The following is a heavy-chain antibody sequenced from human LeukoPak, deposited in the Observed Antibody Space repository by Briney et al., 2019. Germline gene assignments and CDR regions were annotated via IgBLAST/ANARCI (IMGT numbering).Heavy chain of an antibody. CDR1: GFTFSNCW. Sequence: GGSPRLSCAASGFTFSNCWMHWVRQGPGQGLEWVSRINRDGSSTTYADSVKGRFTISRDNAKNTLYLQMNSLRAEDTAVYYCVRAGHGIGYYSFDYWGQGAQVAVSS. V-gene: IGHV3-74*01. D-gene: IGHD3-3*01. J-gene: IGHJ4*02. CDR3: VRAGHGIGYYSFDY. CDR2: INRDGSST.